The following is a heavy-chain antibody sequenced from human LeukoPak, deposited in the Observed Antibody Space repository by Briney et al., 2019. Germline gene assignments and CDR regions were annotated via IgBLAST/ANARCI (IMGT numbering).Heavy chain of an antibody. Sequence: GGSLRLSCAASGFTFSSYEMNWVRQAPRKGLEWVSYISSSGSTIYYADSVKGRFTISRDNAKNSLYLQMNSLRAEDTAVYYCASGTYYYDSSGYSSWHYWGQGTLVTVSS. CDR2: ISSSGSTI. D-gene: IGHD3-22*01. J-gene: IGHJ4*02. CDR1: GFTFSSYE. V-gene: IGHV3-48*03. CDR3: ASGTYYYDSSGYSSWHY.